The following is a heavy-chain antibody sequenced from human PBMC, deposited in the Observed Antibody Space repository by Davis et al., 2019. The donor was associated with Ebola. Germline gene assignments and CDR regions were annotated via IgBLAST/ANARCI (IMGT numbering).Heavy chain of an antibody. V-gene: IGHV4-31*03. D-gene: IGHD6-19*01. CDR1: GYSTSDTDPH. J-gene: IGHJ5*02. Sequence: PSETLSPTFTVPGYSTSDTDPHWSWLRQPPGKGLEWIASIYHRGITGYNPSLRSRATISVDTSKNQFSLRLTSVTAADTAVYYCARWYTSGRGWFDPWGQGTLVTVSS. CDR2: IYHRGIT. CDR3: ARWYTSGRGWFDP.